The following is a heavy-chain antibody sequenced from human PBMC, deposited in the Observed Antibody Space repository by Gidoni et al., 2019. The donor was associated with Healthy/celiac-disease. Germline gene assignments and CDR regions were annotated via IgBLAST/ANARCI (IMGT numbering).Heavy chain of an antibody. Sequence: EVQLVESGGGLVQPGGSLRLSCAASAFTLRCYSMNWVLQAPGKGLEWVSYISSSSSTVYYADSVKGRFTISRDNAKNSLYLQMNSLRAEDTALYYCARGTTSSSWYRWFDPWGQGTLVTVSS. V-gene: IGHV3-48*01. CDR1: AFTLRCYS. J-gene: IGHJ5*02. CDR3: ARGTTSSSWYRWFDP. D-gene: IGHD6-13*01. CDR2: ISSSSSTV.